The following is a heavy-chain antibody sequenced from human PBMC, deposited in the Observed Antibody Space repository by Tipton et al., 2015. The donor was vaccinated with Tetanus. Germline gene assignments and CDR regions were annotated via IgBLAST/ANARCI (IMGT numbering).Heavy chain of an antibody. CDR3: ARAHCSDGVCNFDY. Sequence: QLVQSGAEVKKPGESLKISCKASGYSFTGYWIGWVRQMPGKGLEWMGIIYPGDSDTRYSPSFQGQVTISVDKSISTAYLQWGSLKASDTSMFYCARAHCSDGVCNFDYWGQGALVTVAS. V-gene: IGHV5-51*01. J-gene: IGHJ4*02. D-gene: IGHD2-8*01. CDR1: GYSFTGYW. CDR2: IYPGDSDT.